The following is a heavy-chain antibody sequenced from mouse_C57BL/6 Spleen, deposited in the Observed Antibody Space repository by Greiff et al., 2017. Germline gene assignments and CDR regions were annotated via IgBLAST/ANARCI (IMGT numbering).Heavy chain of an antibody. V-gene: IGHV5-17*01. D-gene: IGHD1-1*01. CDR3: AGGSYNYEYYYAMDY. CDR1: GFTFSDYG. Sequence: EVKLMESGGGLVKPGGSLKLSCAASGFTFSDYGMHWVRQAPEKGLEWVAYISSGSSTIYYADTVKGRFTISRDNAKNTLFLQMTSLRSEDTAMYYCAGGSYNYEYYYAMDYWGQGTSVTVSS. CDR2: ISSGSSTI. J-gene: IGHJ4*01.